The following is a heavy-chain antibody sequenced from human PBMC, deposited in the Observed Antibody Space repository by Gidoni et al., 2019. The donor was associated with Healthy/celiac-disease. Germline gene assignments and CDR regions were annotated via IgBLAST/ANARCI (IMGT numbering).Heavy chain of an antibody. CDR2: MNPHSGNT. CDR3: ARERLGGNNWFDP. J-gene: IGHJ5*02. Sequence: VKVSCKDSGYTFTSYDINWVRQATGQGLEWMGWMNPHSGNTGYAQQFQGRVTMTRNTSISTAYMELSSLRSADTAVYYCARERLGGNNWFDPWGQGTLVTVSS. D-gene: IGHD1-26*01. V-gene: IGHV1-8*01. CDR1: GYTFTSYD.